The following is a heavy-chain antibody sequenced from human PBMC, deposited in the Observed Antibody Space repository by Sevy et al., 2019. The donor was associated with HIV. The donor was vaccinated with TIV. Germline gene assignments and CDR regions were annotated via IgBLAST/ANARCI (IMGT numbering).Heavy chain of an antibody. CDR1: GFTFSSYA. CDR3: AHCPYDSSGYYAFDI. J-gene: IGHJ3*02. Sequence: GGYLRLSCAASGFTFSSYAMSWVRQAPGKGLEGVSAISGSGGSTYYADSVKGRFTISRDNSKNTLYLQINSLRAEDPAVYYCAHCPYDSSGYYAFDIWGQGTMVTVSS. D-gene: IGHD3-22*01. CDR2: ISGSGGST. V-gene: IGHV3-23*01.